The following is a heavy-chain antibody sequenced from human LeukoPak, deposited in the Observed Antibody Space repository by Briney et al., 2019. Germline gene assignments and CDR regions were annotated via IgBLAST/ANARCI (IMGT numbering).Heavy chain of an antibody. D-gene: IGHD2-2*01. CDR3: AGDLGSSTSPYFQH. V-gene: IGHV3-33*01. CDR1: GFTFSSYG. J-gene: IGHJ1*01. Sequence: PGRSLRLSCAASGFTFSSYGMHWVRQAPGKGLEWVAVIWYDGSNKDYADAVKGRFTISRDNSKNTLYLQMNSLTAEDTAVYYCAGDLGSSTSPYFQHWGQGTLVTVSS. CDR2: IWYDGSNK.